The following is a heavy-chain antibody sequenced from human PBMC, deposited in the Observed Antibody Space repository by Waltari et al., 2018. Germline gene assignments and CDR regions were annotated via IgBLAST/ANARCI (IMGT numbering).Heavy chain of an antibody. CDR1: GFTFSSYA. CDR3: ANILQWPMGNY. D-gene: IGHD6-19*01. V-gene: IGHV3-23*01. CDR2: ISGSGGST. J-gene: IGHJ4*02. Sequence: EVQLLESGGGLVQPGGSLRLSCAASGFTFSSYAMSWVRQAPGKGLEWVSAISGSGGSTDYADSVKGRFTISRDNSKNTLYLQMNSLRAEDTAVYYCANILQWPMGNYWGQGTLVIVSS.